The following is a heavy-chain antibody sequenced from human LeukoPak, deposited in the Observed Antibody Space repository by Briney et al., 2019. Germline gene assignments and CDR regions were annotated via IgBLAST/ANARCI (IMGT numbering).Heavy chain of an antibody. CDR3: ARRDIVVVPAAIRGNYFDY. CDR2: INHSGST. V-gene: IGHV4-34*01. J-gene: IGHJ4*02. D-gene: IGHD2-2*02. Sequence: SETLSLTCAVYGGSFSGYYWSWIRQPPGKGLEWIGEINHSGSTNYNPSLKSRVTISVDTSKNQFSLKLSSVTAADTAVYYCARRDIVVVPAAIRGNYFDYWGQGTLATASS. CDR1: GGSFSGYY.